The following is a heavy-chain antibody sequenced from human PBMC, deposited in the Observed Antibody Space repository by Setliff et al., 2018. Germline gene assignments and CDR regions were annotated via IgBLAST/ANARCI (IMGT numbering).Heavy chain of an antibody. CDR1: GYRLIEVS. CDR2: FDPEDEET. Sequence: ASVKVSCKVSGYRLIEVSMHWVRQAPGKGLEWMGGFDPEDEETIYAQKFQGRVTMTEDTSTDTAYMELSSLTSEDTAIYYCARGDVYSGSYYHFDYWGQGTLVTVSS. CDR3: ARGDVYSGSYYHFDY. J-gene: IGHJ4*02. D-gene: IGHD1-26*01. V-gene: IGHV1-24*01.